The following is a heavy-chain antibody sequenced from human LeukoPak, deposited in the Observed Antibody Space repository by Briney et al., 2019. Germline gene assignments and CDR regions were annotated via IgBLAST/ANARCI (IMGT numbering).Heavy chain of an antibody. CDR3: ARGGIVFTVVGITIFGVVPPDGMDV. Sequence: ASVKVSCKASGYTFTGYYMHWVRKAPGQGLEWMGWINPNSGGTNYAQKFQGWVTMTRDTSISTAYMELSRLRSDDTAVYYCARGGIVFTVVGITIFGVVPPDGMDVWGQGTTVTVSS. CDR1: GYTFTGYY. CDR2: INPNSGGT. J-gene: IGHJ6*02. V-gene: IGHV1-2*04. D-gene: IGHD3-3*01.